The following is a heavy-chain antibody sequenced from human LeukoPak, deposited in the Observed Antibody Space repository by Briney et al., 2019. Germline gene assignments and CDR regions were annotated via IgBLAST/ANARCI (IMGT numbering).Heavy chain of an antibody. CDR1: GYSFTSYW. CDR2: IYPGDSDT. CDR3: ARDVVPAARGMGTGENDAFDI. D-gene: IGHD2-2*01. V-gene: IGHV5-51*01. J-gene: IGHJ3*02. Sequence: GESLKISCKGSGYSFTSYWIGWVRQMPGKGLEWMGIIYPGDSDTRYSPSFQGQVTISADRSISTAYLQWSSLKASDTAMYYCARDVVPAARGMGTGENDAFDIWGQGTMVTVSS.